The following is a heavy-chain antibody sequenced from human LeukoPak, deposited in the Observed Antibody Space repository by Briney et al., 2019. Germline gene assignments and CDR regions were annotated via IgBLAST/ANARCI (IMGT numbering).Heavy chain of an antibody. V-gene: IGHV3-23*01. CDR2: ISDSGGST. Sequence: SGGSLRLSCAASGFTFSDYYMSWIRQAPGKGLEWVSTISDSGGSTYYADSVKGRFTISRDNSKDTVYLQMNRLRAEDTAVYYCAKVVYYDGSEGLRAYFDYWGQGTLVTVSS. D-gene: IGHD3-22*01. J-gene: IGHJ4*02. CDR1: GFTFSDYY. CDR3: AKVVYYDGSEGLRAYFDY.